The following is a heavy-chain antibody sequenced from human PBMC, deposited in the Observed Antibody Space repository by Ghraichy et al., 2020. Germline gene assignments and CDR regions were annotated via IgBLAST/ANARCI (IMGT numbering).Heavy chain of an antibody. CDR2: IWYDGSNK. CDR1: GFTFSSYG. Sequence: GPLRLSCAASGFTFSSYGMHWVRQAPGKGLEWVAVIWYDGSNKYYADSVKGRFTISRDNSKNTLYLQMNSLRAEDTAVYYCARDYVNMVRGDDYYGMDVWGQGTTVTVSS. J-gene: IGHJ6*02. D-gene: IGHD3-10*01. V-gene: IGHV3-33*01. CDR3: ARDYVNMVRGDDYYGMDV.